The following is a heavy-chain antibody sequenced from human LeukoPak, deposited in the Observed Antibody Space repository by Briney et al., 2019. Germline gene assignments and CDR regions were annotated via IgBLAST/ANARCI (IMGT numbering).Heavy chain of an antibody. CDR3: ARHRAYCGGDCYSFDY. CDR2: IFYDGST. Sequence: KSSETLSLTCTVSGGSISSYYWSWIRQPPGKGLEWIGYIFYDGSTNYNPSLKSRVTMSVDMSKNQFSLKLSSVTAADTAVYYCARHRAYCGGDCYSFDYWGQGTLVTVSS. J-gene: IGHJ4*02. D-gene: IGHD2-21*02. V-gene: IGHV4-59*08. CDR1: GGSISSYY.